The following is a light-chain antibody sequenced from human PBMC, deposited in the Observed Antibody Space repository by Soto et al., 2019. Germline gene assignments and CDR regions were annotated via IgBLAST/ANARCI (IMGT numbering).Light chain of an antibody. J-gene: IGLJ2*01. V-gene: IGLV6-57*02. CDR1: SGSIASNY. CDR2: EDD. Sequence: NFMLTQPHSVSESPGKTVTISCTASSGSIASNYVQWYQQRPGSAPTTVIYEDDQRPSGVPDRFSGSIDKSSNTASLTSSGLKTEDEADYYCQYYDSSLVLFGGGTKLTVL. CDR3: QYYDSSLVL.